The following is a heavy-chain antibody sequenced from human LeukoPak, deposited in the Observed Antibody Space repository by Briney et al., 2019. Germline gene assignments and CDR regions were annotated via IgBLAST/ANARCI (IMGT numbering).Heavy chain of an antibody. CDR3: ARDRSIYSSFDI. CDR2: INPNSGGT. CDR1: GYTFTGYY. Sequence: ASVKVSCKASGYTFTGYYMHWVRQAPGQGLEWMGRINPNSGGTNYAQKFQGRVTMTRDTSISTAYMELSRLRSDDTAVYYCARDRSIYSSFDIWGQGTMATVSS. J-gene: IGHJ3*02. V-gene: IGHV1-2*06. D-gene: IGHD1-26*01.